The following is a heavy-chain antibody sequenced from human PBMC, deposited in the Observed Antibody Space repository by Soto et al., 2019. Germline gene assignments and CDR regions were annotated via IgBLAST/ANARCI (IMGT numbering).Heavy chain of an antibody. D-gene: IGHD3-10*01. CDR2: IYYSGTT. Sequence: QVQLQESGPGLVKPSQTLSLTCTVSGGSISSGGYYWSWIRQHAGKGLELIGYIYYSGTTFYNPSLKSRVTTSVDTSNNQFYLTLRCVTAADTAVYFCARGYYYGSGTIILDYWGQGTLVTVSS. V-gene: IGHV4-31*03. CDR3: ARGYYYGSGTIILDY. CDR1: GGSISSGGYY. J-gene: IGHJ4*02.